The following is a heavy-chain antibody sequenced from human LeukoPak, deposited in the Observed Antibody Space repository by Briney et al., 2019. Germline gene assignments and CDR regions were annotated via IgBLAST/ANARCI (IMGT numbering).Heavy chain of an antibody. J-gene: IGHJ6*03. CDR2: ISGSGGTT. CDR1: GFTFSNYA. Sequence: QPGGSLRLSCAASGFTFSNYAMTWVRQAPGKGLEWVSTISGSGGTTYYADSVKGRFTISRDNSKNTLYLQMNSLRADDTAVYYCAGQLPRHNYYYYYMDVWGKGTMVTVSS. D-gene: IGHD1-1*01. V-gene: IGHV3-23*01. CDR3: AGQLPRHNYYYYYMDV.